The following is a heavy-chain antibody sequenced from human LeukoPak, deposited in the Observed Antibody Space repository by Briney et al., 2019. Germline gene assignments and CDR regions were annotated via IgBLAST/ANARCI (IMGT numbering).Heavy chain of an antibody. V-gene: IGHV1-8*01. CDR1: GYTFTSYD. D-gene: IGHD3-9*01. Sequence: ASVKVSCKASGYTFTSYDINWVRQATGQGLEWMGWTNPNSGNTGYAQKFQGRVTMTRNTSISTAYMELSSLRSEDTAVYYCARTYYDILTGYYSNYYYYGMDVWGQGTTVTVSS. CDR3: ARTYYDILTGYYSNYYYYGMDV. CDR2: TNPNSGNT. J-gene: IGHJ6*02.